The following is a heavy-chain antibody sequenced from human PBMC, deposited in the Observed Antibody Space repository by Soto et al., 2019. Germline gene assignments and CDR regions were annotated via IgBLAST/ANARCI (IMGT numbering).Heavy chain of an antibody. J-gene: IGHJ4*02. CDR3: AKDFYSYGWPGALDS. Sequence: PGGSLRLSCAASGFIFENFGMSWVRQAPGKGLEWISSISGSGFKKYYADSVKGRFTISRDNSKNTLSLQMNSLSAEDTAVYSCAKDFYSYGWPGALDSWGQGTLVTV. V-gene: IGHV3-23*01. D-gene: IGHD5-18*01. CDR2: ISGSGFKK. CDR1: GFIFENFG.